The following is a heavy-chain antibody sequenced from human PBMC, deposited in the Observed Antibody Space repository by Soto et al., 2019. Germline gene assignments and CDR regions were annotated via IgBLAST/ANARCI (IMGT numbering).Heavy chain of an antibody. J-gene: IGHJ5*02. CDR2: MNPDGSEQ. D-gene: IGHD2-21*01. V-gene: IGHV3-7*04. Sequence: EVHLVESGGGLVQPGGCLRISCAASGFTFSDYWMTAVRQTPGKGLEGVANMNPDGSEQYYLDSVKVRFTSSRDNNKNSLYLQMNSLRGEGTAVYYCTRDLNHDCGPWGQGTQVIVSS. CDR3: TRDLNHDCGP. CDR1: GFTFSDYW.